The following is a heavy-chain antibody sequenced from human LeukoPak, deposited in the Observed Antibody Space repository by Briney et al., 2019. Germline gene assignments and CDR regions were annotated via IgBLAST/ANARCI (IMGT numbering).Heavy chain of an antibody. V-gene: IGHV4-4*02. CDR3: ARDKRRHYYDSSGYYDY. J-gene: IGHJ4*02. Sequence: PSGTLSLTCAVSGDSITSDKWWTWVRQPPGKGLEWIGEIHHSKSSNYYPSLKSRVTISVDKSKNQFSLKLSSVTAADTAVYYCARDKRRHYYDSSGYYDYWGQGTLVTVSS. CDR1: GDSITSDKW. CDR2: IHHSKSS. D-gene: IGHD3-22*01.